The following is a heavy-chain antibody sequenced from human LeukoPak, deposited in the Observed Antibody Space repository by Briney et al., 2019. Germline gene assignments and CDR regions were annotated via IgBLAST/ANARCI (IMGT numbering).Heavy chain of an antibody. D-gene: IGHD1-14*01. CDR1: GFTFSSYA. V-gene: IGHV3-23*01. Sequence: GGSLRLSCAASGFTFSSYAMSWVRQAPGKGLEWVSAISGSGGSTYYADSVKGRFTISRDNSKNTLYLQMNSLRAEDTAVYYCARTNFIVRTTGDAFDIWGQGTMVTVSS. J-gene: IGHJ3*02. CDR3: ARTNFIVRTTGDAFDI. CDR2: ISGSGGST.